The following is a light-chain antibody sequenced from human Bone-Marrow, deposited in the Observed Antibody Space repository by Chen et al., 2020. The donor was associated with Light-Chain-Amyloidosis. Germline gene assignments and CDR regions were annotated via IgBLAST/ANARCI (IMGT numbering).Light chain of an antibody. CDR2: LGS. V-gene: IGKV2-28*01. CDR3: MQALQTPPT. J-gene: IGKJ2*01. CDR1: QSLLHSNGYNY. Sequence: DIVMTQSPLSLPVTPGEPASISCRSSQSLLHSNGYNYLDWYLQKPGQSPQLLIYLGSNRASGVPDRFSGSGSGTEFTLKISRVEAEEVGVYYCMQALQTPPTFGQGTKLEIK.